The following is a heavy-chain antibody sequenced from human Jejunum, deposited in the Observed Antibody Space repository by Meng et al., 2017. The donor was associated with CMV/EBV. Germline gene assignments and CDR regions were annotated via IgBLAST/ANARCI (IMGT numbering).Heavy chain of an antibody. CDR1: GFRFSEYE. CDR3: ARGTFGYYGMDV. V-gene: IGHV3-48*03. Sequence: SGFRFSEYEMNWVRQAPGKGLEWISYISSSGTTQYYADSVKGRFTISRDNAKNSVYLQMNSLRAEDTAVYYCARGTFGYYGMDVWGQGTTVTVSS. J-gene: IGHJ6*02. CDR2: ISSSGTTQ. D-gene: IGHD3-3*01.